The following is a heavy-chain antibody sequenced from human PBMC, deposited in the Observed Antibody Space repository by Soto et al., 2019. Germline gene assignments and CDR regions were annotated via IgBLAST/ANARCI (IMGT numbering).Heavy chain of an antibody. CDR1: SFTLRNAW. J-gene: IGHJ4*02. V-gene: IGHV3-15*07. CDR3: TRDEGNSTGHYHVNY. CDR2: IKSNFDGATT. D-gene: IGHD6-19*01. Sequence: EVQLVESGGDLVKPGGSLRLSCAASSFTLRNAWMNWVRQAPGKGLEWVGRIKSNFDGATTEYAASVKGRVTISRNDSKNTLLLQMNSLKTEDTAVYYCTRDEGNSTGHYHVNYWGQGSLVTVSS.